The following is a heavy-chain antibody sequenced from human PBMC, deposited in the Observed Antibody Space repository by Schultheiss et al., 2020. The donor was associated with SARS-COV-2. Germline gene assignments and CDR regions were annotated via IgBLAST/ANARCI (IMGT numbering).Heavy chain of an antibody. V-gene: IGHV3-48*03. D-gene: IGHD3-16*02. J-gene: IGHJ3*02. CDR2: ISSSGSTI. Sequence: GESLKISCAASGFTFSSYEMNWVRQAPGKGLEWVSYISSSGSTIYYADSVKGRFTISRDNAKNSLYLQMNSLRAEDTAVYYCARVSRYDYVWGSYRSDAFDIWGQGTMVTVSS. CDR1: GFTFSSYE. CDR3: ARVSRYDYVWGSYRSDAFDI.